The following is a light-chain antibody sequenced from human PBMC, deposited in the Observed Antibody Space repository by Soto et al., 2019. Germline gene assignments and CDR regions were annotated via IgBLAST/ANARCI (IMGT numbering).Light chain of an antibody. V-gene: IGKV3-20*01. Sequence: EIVLTQSPGTLSLSPGSRSTLSCRASQIVSSSYLAWYQQKPGQAPRLLIYGASSRPTGIPDRFSGSGSATDLTLTISRLEPEDFAVHYCQQSGTFGQGTTVDIK. CDR3: QQSGT. J-gene: IGKJ1*01. CDR1: QIVSSSY. CDR2: GAS.